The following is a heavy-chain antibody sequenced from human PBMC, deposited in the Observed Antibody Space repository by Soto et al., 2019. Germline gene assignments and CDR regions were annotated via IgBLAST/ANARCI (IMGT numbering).Heavy chain of an antibody. CDR1: GFTVSSNY. CDR2: IYSGGST. J-gene: IGHJ3*02. D-gene: IGHD2-21*02. CDR3: ARDERGNGDRYDI. V-gene: IGHV3-66*01. Sequence: EVQLVESGGGLVQPGGSPRLSCAASGFTVSSNYMSWVRQAPGKGLEWVSVIYSGGSTYYADSVKGRFTISRDNSKNTLYLQMNSLRAEDTAVYYCARDERGNGDRYDIWGQGTMVTVSS.